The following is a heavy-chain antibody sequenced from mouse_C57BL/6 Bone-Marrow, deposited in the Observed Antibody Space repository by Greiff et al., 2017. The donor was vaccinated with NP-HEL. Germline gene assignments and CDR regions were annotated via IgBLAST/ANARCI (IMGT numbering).Heavy chain of an antibody. CDR2: IRSKSNNYAT. CDR3: VRQGITTDWYFDV. D-gene: IGHD1-1*01. Sequence: EVKLVESGGGLVQPKGSLKLSCAASGFSFNTYAMNWVRQAPGKGLEWVARIRSKSNNYATYYADSVKDRFTISRDASESMLYLQMNNLKTEDTAMYCCVRQGITTDWYFDVGGTGTTVTVSS. J-gene: IGHJ1*03. V-gene: IGHV10-1*01. CDR1: GFSFNTYA.